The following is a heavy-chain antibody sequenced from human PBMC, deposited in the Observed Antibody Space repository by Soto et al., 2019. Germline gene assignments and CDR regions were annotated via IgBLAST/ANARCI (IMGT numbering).Heavy chain of an antibody. CDR3: ARVALSSSSWLHYFQH. D-gene: IGHD6-6*01. CDR1: GFNFRSYS. J-gene: IGHJ1*01. Sequence: PGGSQILSCAASGFNFRSYSMNWVRQAPGKGLEWVSSISSSSSYIYYADSVKGRFTISRDNAKNSLYLQMNSLRAEDTAVYYCARVALSSSSWLHYFQHWGQGTLVTVSS. CDR2: ISSSSSYI. V-gene: IGHV3-21*01.